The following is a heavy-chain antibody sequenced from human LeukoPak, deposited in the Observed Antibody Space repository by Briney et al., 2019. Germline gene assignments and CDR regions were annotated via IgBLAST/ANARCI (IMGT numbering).Heavy chain of an antibody. D-gene: IGHD5-12*01. CDR3: ARGGGYASPIGY. CDR2: IYHSGST. V-gene: IGHV4-59*01. J-gene: IGHJ4*02. CDR1: GGSISTYY. Sequence: SETLSLTCTLSGGSISTYYWSWIRQPLGKGLEWIGYIYHSGSTNYNPSLKSRVTISVDTSKNQFSLKLSSVTAADTAVYYCARGGGYASPIGYWGQGALVTVSS.